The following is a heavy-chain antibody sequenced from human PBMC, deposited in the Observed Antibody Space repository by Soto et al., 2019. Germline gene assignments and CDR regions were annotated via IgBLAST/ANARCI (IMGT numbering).Heavy chain of an antibody. D-gene: IGHD6-13*01. CDR2: INAGNGNT. CDR1: GYTFTSYA. J-gene: IGHJ5*02. CDR3: AGAYSSSWSVSNNWFDP. Sequence: VASVKVSCKASGYTFTSYAMHWVRQAPGQRLEWMGWINAGNGNTKYSQKFQGRVTITRDTSASTAYMELSSLRSEDTAVYYCAGAYSSSWSVSNNWFDPWGQGTLVTVSS. V-gene: IGHV1-3*01.